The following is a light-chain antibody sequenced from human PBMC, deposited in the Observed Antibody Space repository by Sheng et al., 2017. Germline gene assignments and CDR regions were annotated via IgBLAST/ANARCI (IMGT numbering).Light chain of an antibody. J-gene: IGKJ5*01. CDR1: QSVSNNY. V-gene: IGKV3-20*01. Sequence: ENVLTQSPGTLSLSPGERATLFCRASQSVSNNYLVWYQQKPGQSPKLLIYGASRRAAGVPDRFSGSGSGTDFSLTISRLEPEDFAVYYCQQYGNSLITFGQGTRLEIK. CDR2: GAS. CDR3: QQYGNSLIT.